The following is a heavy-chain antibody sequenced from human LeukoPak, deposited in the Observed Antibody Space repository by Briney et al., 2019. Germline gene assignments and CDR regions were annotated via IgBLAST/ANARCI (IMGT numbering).Heavy chain of an antibody. J-gene: IGHJ3*01. CDR1: GFTFSNAW. D-gene: IGHD2/OR15-2a*01. V-gene: IGHV3-15*01. CDR3: TTYNSRDAFDV. Sequence: PGGSLRLSCAASGFTFSNAWMSWVRQAPGKGLEWVGRIKSKTDGGTTDYAAPVKGRFTISRDTSKNTLYLQMNSLKIEDSAVYYCTTYNSRDAFDVWGQGTMVIVSP. CDR2: IKSKTDGGTT.